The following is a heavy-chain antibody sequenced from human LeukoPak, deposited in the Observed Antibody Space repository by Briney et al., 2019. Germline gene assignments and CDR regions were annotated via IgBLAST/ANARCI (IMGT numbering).Heavy chain of an antibody. CDR3: ATTQGAAGDAFDI. CDR1: GYTFTSYD. D-gene: IGHD6-13*01. V-gene: IGHV1-8*01. CDR2: MNPNSGNT. Sequence: GASVKVSCKASGYTFTSYDINWVRQATGQGLEWMGWMNPNSGNTGYAQKFQGRVTMTRNTSISTAYMELRSLRSEDTAVYYCATTQGAAGDAFDIWGQGTMVTVSS. J-gene: IGHJ3*02.